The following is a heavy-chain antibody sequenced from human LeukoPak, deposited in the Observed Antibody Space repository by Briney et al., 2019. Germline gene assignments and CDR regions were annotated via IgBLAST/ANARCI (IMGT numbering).Heavy chain of an antibody. CDR3: ARHLYSGTSSFDL. D-gene: IGHD1-26*01. Sequence: PSESLSLTCTVSGGSTSSYYCSWIRQPPGKGPGWIAFIYYTVSTRYNPSLKSRVTISVDTSKNQVSLKLSSVTAADTAVYYCARHLYSGTSSFDLWGQGRLVTVSS. CDR1: GGSTSSYY. V-gene: IGHV4-59*08. J-gene: IGHJ4*02. CDR2: IYYTVST.